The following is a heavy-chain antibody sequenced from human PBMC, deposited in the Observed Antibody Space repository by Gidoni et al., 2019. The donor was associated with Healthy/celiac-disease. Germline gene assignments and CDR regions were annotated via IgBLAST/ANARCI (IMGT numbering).Heavy chain of an antibody. CDR2: INPNSGGT. CDR3: ARDANYYDSSGSPLGGDY. J-gene: IGHJ4*02. V-gene: IGHV1-2*02. Sequence: QVQLVQSGAEVKTPGASVKVSCKASGYTFTGYSMHWVRRAPGQGLEWMGWINPNSGGTNYAQKFQGRVTMTRDTSISTAYMELSRLRSDDTAVYYCARDANYYDSSGSPLGGDYWGQGTLVTVSS. D-gene: IGHD3-22*01. CDR1: GYTFTGYS.